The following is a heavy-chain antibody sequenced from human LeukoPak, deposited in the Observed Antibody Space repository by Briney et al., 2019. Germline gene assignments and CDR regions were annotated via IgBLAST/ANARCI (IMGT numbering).Heavy chain of an antibody. J-gene: IGHJ5*02. CDR1: GYNFNSYD. Sequence: AAVTVSFKASGYNFNSYDINWVGQAPGQGLEGMGWMNPNSGNTGYAQKFQGRVTITTDTAISTAYMEMTTLTSEDTALYYCARAYSDDSSGSNWFDPWGQGTLVTVSS. CDR2: MNPNSGNT. CDR3: ARAYSDDSSGSNWFDP. D-gene: IGHD3-22*01. V-gene: IGHV1-8*03.